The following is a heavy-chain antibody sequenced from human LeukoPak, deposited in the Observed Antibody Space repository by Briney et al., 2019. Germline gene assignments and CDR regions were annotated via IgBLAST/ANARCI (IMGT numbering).Heavy chain of an antibody. J-gene: IGHJ4*02. V-gene: IGHV4-59*08. CDR1: GASISSYY. CDR2: IYYSGST. CDR3: ARHYVDYDSSGYPDY. D-gene: IGHD3-22*01. Sequence: SETLSLTCTVSGASISSYYWSWIRQPPGKGLEWIGYIYYSGSTNYNPSLKSRVTISVDTSENQFSLKLSSVTAADTAVYYCARHYVDYDSSGYPDYWGQGTLVTVSS.